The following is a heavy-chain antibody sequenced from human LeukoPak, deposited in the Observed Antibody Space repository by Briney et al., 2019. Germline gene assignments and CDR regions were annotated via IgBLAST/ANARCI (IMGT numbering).Heavy chain of an antibody. CDR3: ARLGRYYYDSSGYYY. Sequence: SETLSLTCTVSGGSISSSSYYWGWIRQPPGKGLEWIGSIYYSGSTYYNPSLKSRVTISVDTSKNQFSLKLSSVAAADTAVYYCARLGRYYYDSSGYYYWGQGTLVTVSS. D-gene: IGHD3-22*01. CDR2: IYYSGST. J-gene: IGHJ4*02. V-gene: IGHV4-39*07. CDR1: GGSISSSSYY.